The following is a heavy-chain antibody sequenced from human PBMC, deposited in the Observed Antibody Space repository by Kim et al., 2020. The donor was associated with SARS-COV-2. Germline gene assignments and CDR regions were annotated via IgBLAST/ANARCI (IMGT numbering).Heavy chain of an antibody. Sequence: TIYYADSVKGRFTISRDNAKNSLYLQMNSLRAEDTAVYYCARTTIDAFDIWGQGTMVTVSS. V-gene: IGHV3-11*01. J-gene: IGHJ3*02. CDR3: ARTTIDAFDI. D-gene: IGHD1-1*01. CDR2: TI.